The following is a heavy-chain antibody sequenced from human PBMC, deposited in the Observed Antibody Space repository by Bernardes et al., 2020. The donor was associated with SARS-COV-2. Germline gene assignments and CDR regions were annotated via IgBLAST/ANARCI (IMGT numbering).Heavy chain of an antibody. CDR1: GFTFSSYA. J-gene: IGHJ4*02. V-gene: IGHV3-23*01. Sequence: GGSLRLCCAASGFTFSSYAMSWVRQAPGKGLEWVSAISGSGGSTYYADSVKGRFTISRDNSKNTLYLQMNSLRAEDTAVYYCAKDSMIVVVKRNPSYYFDYWGQGTLVTVSS. CDR3: AKDSMIVVVKRNPSYYFDY. CDR2: ISGSGGST. D-gene: IGHD3-22*01.